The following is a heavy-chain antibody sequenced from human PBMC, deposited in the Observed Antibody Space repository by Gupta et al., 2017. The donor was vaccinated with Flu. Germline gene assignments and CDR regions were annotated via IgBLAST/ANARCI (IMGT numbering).Heavy chain of an antibody. CDR3: AADRVDSVSSGYYYYGMDV. D-gene: IGHD5/OR15-5a*01. V-gene: IGHV1-58*01. CDR2: IVVGSGST. CDR1: GFTLSSSA. Sequence: QMQLVQSGPEVKKPGTSVKVSCKASGFTLSSSAVQWLRQARGRRLEWLGWIVVGSGSTKYAQNFQHRVTITRDMSTSTAYMELSSLRSEDTAVYYCAADRVDSVSSGYYYYGMDVWGQGTTVTVSS. J-gene: IGHJ6*02.